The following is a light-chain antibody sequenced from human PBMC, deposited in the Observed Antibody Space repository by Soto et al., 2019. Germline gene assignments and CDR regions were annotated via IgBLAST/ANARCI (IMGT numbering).Light chain of an antibody. CDR3: QQQNSFSIT. V-gene: IGKV1-39*01. CDR2: AAS. CDR1: QSISSY. J-gene: IGKJ5*01. Sequence: DIQMTQSPSSLSASVGDRFTITFRASQSISSYLNSYQQKPGKAPKLLIYAASSLQSGVPSSFSGTGSRTEFTLTINSLQADDVATYYCQQQNSFSITSGQGKRLAIK.